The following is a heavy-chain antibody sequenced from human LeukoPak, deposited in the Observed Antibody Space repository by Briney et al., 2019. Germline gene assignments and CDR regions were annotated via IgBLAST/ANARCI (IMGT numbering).Heavy chain of an antibody. V-gene: IGHV1-18*01. CDR3: ARDYGGGGALSYLRITMVRGVIPHYFDY. Sequence: ASVKVSCKASGYTFTSYGISWVRQAPGQGLEWMGWISAYNGNTNYAQKLQGRVTMTTDTSTSTAYMELRSLRSDDTAVYYCARDYGGGGALSYLRITMVRGVIPHYFDYWGQGTLVTVSS. CDR1: GYTFTSYG. J-gene: IGHJ4*02. D-gene: IGHD3-10*01. CDR2: ISAYNGNT.